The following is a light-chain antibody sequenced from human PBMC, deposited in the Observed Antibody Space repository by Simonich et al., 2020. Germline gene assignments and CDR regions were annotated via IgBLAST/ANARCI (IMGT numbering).Light chain of an antibody. J-gene: IGLJ3*02. CDR1: SSDVASYNL. CDR3: SSYTSSSTLV. Sequence: QSALTQPASVSGSPGQSITISCTGTSSDVASYNLVSWYQQHPGKAPKLMIYEGSKRPSGVSNRFSGSKSGNTASLTISGLQAEDEADYYCSSYTSSSTLVFGGGTKLTVL. V-gene: IGLV2-14*02. CDR2: EGS.